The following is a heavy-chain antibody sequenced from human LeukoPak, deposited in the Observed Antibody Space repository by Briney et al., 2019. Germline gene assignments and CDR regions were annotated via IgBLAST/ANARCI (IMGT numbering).Heavy chain of an antibody. D-gene: IGHD4-23*01. J-gene: IGHJ4*02. CDR3: AKDWGYGGTPLRDY. Sequence: SETLSLTCTVSGGSISTSSYYWGWVRQPPGKGLEWIGNIFYSGSTYYSPSLKSRVTISLDTSRNQFSLKLNSVTAADTAVYYCAKDWGYGGTPLRDYWGQGTLVTVSS. CDR2: IFYSGST. V-gene: IGHV4-39*07. CDR1: GGSISTSSYY.